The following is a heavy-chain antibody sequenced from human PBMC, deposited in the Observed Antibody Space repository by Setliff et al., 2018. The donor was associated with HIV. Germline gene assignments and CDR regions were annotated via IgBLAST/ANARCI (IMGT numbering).Heavy chain of an antibody. J-gene: IGHJ6*03. CDR3: AIGLTRGGYYYYFYLDV. D-gene: IGHD7-27*01. CDR2: IYTSGST. V-gene: IGHV4-4*08. Sequence: PSETLSLTCTVSGDSISTYYWSWIRQPPGKGLEWIGYIYTSGSTNYNPSLKSRVTISKDTSKNHFSLKLTSVTSADTAVYYCAIGLTRGGYYYYFYLDVWGKGTTLTVSS. CDR1: GDSISTYY.